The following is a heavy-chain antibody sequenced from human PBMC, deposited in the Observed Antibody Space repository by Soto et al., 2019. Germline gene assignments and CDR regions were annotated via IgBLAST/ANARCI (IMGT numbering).Heavy chain of an antibody. Sequence: SVKVSCKASGGTFSSYAISWVRQAPGQGREWMGGIIPIFGTANYAQKFQGRVTITADKSTSTAYMELSSLRSEDTAVYYCARRSVGGDDAFDIWGQGTMVTVS. CDR2: IIPIFGTA. CDR1: GGTFSSYA. J-gene: IGHJ3*02. D-gene: IGHD2-15*01. CDR3: ARRSVGGDDAFDI. V-gene: IGHV1-69*06.